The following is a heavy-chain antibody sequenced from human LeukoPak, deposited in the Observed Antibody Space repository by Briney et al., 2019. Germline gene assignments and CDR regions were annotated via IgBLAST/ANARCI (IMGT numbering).Heavy chain of an antibody. CDR1: GYTFTSYY. CDR2: INPSGGST. CDR3: ARDPIPDIVVVVAARWFDP. Sequence: ASVKVSCKASGYTFTSYYMHWVRQAPGQGLEWMGIINPSGGSTSYAQKFQGRVTMTRDTSTSTVYMELSSLRSEDTAMYYCARDPIPDIVVVVAARWFDPWGQGTLVTVSS. D-gene: IGHD2-15*01. J-gene: IGHJ5*02. V-gene: IGHV1-46*01.